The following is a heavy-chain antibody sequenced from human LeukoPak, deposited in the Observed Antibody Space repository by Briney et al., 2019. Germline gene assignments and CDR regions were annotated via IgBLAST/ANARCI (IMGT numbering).Heavy chain of an antibody. J-gene: IGHJ4*02. CDR3: AKGGGYFDWLSDY. CDR2: MNPNSGNT. Sequence: ASVKVSCKASGYTFTSYDINWVRQATGQGLEWMGWMNPNSGNTGYAQKFQGRVTITRNTSISTAYMELSSLRPEDTAVYYCAKGGGYFDWLSDYWGQGTLVTVSS. V-gene: IGHV1-8*03. D-gene: IGHD3-9*01. CDR1: GYTFTSYD.